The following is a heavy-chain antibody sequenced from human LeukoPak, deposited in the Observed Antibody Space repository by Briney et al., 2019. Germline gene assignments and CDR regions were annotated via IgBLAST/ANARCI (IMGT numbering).Heavy chain of an antibody. V-gene: IGHV3-33*01. CDR3: ARDIGTWPNSLFDY. D-gene: IGHD4-23*01. CDR1: GFIFSNYG. J-gene: IGHJ4*02. Sequence: PGRSLRLSCAASGFIFSNYGFHWVRQAPGKGLEWEALIWSDGSKKYYTDSVKGRFTISRDDSKNTLFLQMNSLRAEDMAVYYCARDIGTWPNSLFDYWGQGNLVTVSS. CDR2: IWSDGSKK.